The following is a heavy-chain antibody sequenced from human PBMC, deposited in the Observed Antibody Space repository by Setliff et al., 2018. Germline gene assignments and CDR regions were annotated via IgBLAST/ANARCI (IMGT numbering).Heavy chain of an antibody. J-gene: IGHJ3*02. CDR2: ISAYNGNT. CDR3: ARGGYSYGYDHGFDI. Sequence: ASVKVSCKASGYSFSDYGISWVRQAPGQGLEWMGWISAYNGNTKYAQKLQGRVTMATDISTSTAYMELRSLRSDDTAAYYCARGGYSYGYDHGFDIWGQGTMVTVSS. CDR1: GYSFSDYG. D-gene: IGHD5-18*01. V-gene: IGHV1-18*01.